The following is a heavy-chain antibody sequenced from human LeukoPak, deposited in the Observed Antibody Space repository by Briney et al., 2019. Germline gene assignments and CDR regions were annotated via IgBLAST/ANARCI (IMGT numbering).Heavy chain of an antibody. CDR2: ISYDGSNK. CDR3: ARDIYYDSIGELY. Sequence: GSLRLSCAASGFTFSSYAMHWVRQAPGKGLEWVAVISYDGSNKYYADSVKGRFTISRDNSKNTLYLQMNSLRAEDTAVYYCARDIYYDSIGELYWGQGTLVTVSS. J-gene: IGHJ4*02. D-gene: IGHD3-22*01. CDR1: GFTFSSYA. V-gene: IGHV3-30-3*01.